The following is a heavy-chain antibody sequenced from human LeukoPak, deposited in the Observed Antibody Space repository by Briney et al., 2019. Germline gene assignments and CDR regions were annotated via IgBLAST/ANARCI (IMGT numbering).Heavy chain of an antibody. CDR1: GGSFSGYY. V-gene: IGHV4-34*01. D-gene: IGHD6-13*01. CDR3: GRAAAAAGAERGWDY. Sequence: PSETLSLTCAVYGGSFSGYYWSWIRQPPGKGLEWIGEINHSGSTNYNPSLKSRVTISVDTSKNQSSLKLSSVTAADTAVYYCGRAAAAAGAERGWDYWGQGALVTVSS. CDR2: INHSGST. J-gene: IGHJ4*02.